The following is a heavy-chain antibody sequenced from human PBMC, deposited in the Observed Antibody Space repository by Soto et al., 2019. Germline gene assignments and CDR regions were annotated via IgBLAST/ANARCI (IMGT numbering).Heavy chain of an antibody. CDR1: GFTFSSYS. CDR3: AKDLSSGNVDY. D-gene: IGHD6-19*01. V-gene: IGHV3-48*01. J-gene: IGHJ4*02. CDR2: ISSSSSTI. Sequence: GGSLRLSCAASGFTFSSYSMNWVRQAPGKGLEWVSYISSSSSTIYCADSVKGRFTISRDNSKNTLYLQMNSLRAEDTAVYYCAKDLSSGNVDYWGQGTLVTVSS.